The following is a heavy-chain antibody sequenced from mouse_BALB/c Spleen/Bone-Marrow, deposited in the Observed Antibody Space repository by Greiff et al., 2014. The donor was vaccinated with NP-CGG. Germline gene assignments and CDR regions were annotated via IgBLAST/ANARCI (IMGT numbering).Heavy chain of an antibody. CDR3: ASMITTAWFAY. CDR1: GFSLTSYG. Sequence: VQRVESGPGLVAPSQSLSITCTVSGFSLTSYGVHWVRQPPGKGLEWLGVIWAGGSTYYNSALMSRLSISKDNSKSQVFLKMNSLQTDDTAMYYCASMITTAWFAYWGQGTLVTVSA. D-gene: IGHD2-4*01. CDR2: IWAGGST. V-gene: IGHV2-9*02. J-gene: IGHJ3*01.